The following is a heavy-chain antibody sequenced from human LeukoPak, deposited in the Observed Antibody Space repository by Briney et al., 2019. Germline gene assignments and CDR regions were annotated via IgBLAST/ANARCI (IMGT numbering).Heavy chain of an antibody. D-gene: IGHD2-2*01. CDR1: GGSISSGSYY. V-gene: IGHV4-61*02. Sequence: SQTLSLTCTVSGGSISSGSYYWSWIRQPAGKGLEWIGRIYTSGSTNYNPSLKSRVTISVDTSKNQFSLKLSSVTAADTAVYYCARPSTGDYMDVWGKGTTVTVSS. J-gene: IGHJ6*03. CDR2: IYTSGST. CDR3: ARPSTGDYMDV.